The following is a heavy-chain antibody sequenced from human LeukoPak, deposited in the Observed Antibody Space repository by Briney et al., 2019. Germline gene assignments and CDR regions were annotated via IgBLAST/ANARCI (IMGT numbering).Heavy chain of an antibody. CDR3: ARASYDSSGYLDY. J-gene: IGHJ4*02. CDR2: INHSGST. D-gene: IGHD3-22*01. V-gene: IGHV4-34*01. CDR1: GGSFSGYY. Sequence: SETLSLTCAVYGGSFSGYYWSWIRQPPGKGLEWIGEINHSGSTNYNPSLKSRVTISVDTSKNQFSLKLSSVTAADTAVYYCARASYDSSGYLDYWGQGTLVTASS.